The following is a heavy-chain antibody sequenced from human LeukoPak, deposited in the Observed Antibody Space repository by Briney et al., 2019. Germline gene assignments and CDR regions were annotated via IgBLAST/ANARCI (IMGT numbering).Heavy chain of an antibody. CDR3: ARESPGYFDF. V-gene: IGHV1-18*01. Sequence: ASVKVSCKASGYTFTNNGINWVRQAPGQGLEWVGWISAHTGDTNYAQKVQSRVSMTTDTSTSTIYMELRSLKSDDTAIYCCARESPGYFDFWGQGTLVTVSS. CDR1: GYTFTNNG. J-gene: IGHJ4*02. D-gene: IGHD7-27*01. CDR2: ISAHTGDT.